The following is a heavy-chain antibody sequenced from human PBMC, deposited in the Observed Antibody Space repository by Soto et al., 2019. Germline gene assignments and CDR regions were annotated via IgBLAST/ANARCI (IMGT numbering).Heavy chain of an antibody. J-gene: IGHJ4*02. V-gene: IGHV4-59*01. CDR1: GGSISSYY. D-gene: IGHD4-17*01. CDR2: IYYSGST. Sequence: SETLSLTCTVSGGSISSYYWSWIRQPPGKGLEWIGYIYYSGSTNYNPSLKSRVTISVGTSKNQFSLKLSSVTAADTAVYYCASFPSIYGDYRGYFDYWGQGTLVTVSS. CDR3: ASFPSIYGDYRGYFDY.